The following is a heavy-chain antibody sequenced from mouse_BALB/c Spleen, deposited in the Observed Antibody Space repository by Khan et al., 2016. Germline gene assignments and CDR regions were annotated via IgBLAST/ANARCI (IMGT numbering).Heavy chain of an antibody. V-gene: IGHV3-2*02. J-gene: IGHJ2*01. CDR3: ARDYYGSSYFDY. CDR1: GYSITSDYA. Sequence: EVQLQESGPGLVKPSQSLSLTCTVSGYSITSDYAWNWIRQFPGNKLEWMGYISYSGSTSYNPSLKSRISITRDTSKNQFFLQLNSVTTEDTATSYCARDYYGSSYFDYWGQGTTLTVSS. D-gene: IGHD1-1*01. CDR2: ISYSGST.